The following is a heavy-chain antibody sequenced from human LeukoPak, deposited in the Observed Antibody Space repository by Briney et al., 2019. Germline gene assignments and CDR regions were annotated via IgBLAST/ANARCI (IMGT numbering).Heavy chain of an antibody. Sequence: GGSLTLSCAASGFTFSDHWMSWVRQAPGKGLEWVSYISGSGNTIYYADSVRGRFTISRDNAKNSLYLQTNSLRDEDTAVYYCARVQSGWYSDDWGQGTLVTVSS. CDR3: ARVQSGWYSDD. D-gene: IGHD6-19*01. CDR1: GFTFSDHW. V-gene: IGHV3-48*02. J-gene: IGHJ4*02. CDR2: ISGSGNTI.